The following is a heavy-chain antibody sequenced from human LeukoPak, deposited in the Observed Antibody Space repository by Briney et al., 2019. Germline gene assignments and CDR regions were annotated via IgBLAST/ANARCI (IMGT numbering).Heavy chain of an antibody. CDR3: ARESGYSSSWCAFDI. J-gene: IGHJ3*02. V-gene: IGHV1-69*13. D-gene: IGHD6-13*01. CDR1: GGTFSSYA. CDR2: IIPIFGTA. Sequence: ASVKVSCKASGGTFSSYAISWVRQAPGQGLEWMGGIIPIFGTANYAQKFQGRVTITADESTSTAYMELSSLRSEDTAVYYCARESGYSSSWCAFDIWGQGTMVTVSS.